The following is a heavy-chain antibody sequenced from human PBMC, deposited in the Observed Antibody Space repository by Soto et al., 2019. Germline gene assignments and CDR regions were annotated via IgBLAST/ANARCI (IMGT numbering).Heavy chain of an antibody. CDR2: ISDSGGER. D-gene: IGHD3-10*01. CDR1: GFTFNKYA. Sequence: EVQVLESGGGLVQPGGSLRLSCAVSGFTFNKYAMSWVRQAPGKGLEWVSSISDSGGERYYADSVKGRFTVSRDNSKKTLYLQLNSLRAEDTAIYYCATGRGFGESFTPFDYWGQGTLVTVSS. CDR3: ATGRGFGESFTPFDY. V-gene: IGHV3-23*01. J-gene: IGHJ4*02.